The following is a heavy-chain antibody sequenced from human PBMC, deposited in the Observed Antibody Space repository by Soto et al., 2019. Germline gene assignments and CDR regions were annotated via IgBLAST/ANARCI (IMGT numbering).Heavy chain of an antibody. J-gene: IGHJ4*02. CDR2: IYYSGST. CDR1: GGSISSGGYY. V-gene: IGHV4-31*03. Sequence: QVQLQESGPGLVKPSQTLSLTCTVSGGSISSGGYYWSWIRQHPGKGLEWIGYIYYSGSTYYNPSLKSRVTISVDTSKNQFSLKLSSVTAADTAVHYCARNLYSNYERAGGFDYWGQGTLVTVSS. CDR3: ARNLYSNYERAGGFDY. D-gene: IGHD4-4*01.